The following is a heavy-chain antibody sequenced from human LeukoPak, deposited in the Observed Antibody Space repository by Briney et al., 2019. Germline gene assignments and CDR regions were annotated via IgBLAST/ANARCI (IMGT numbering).Heavy chain of an antibody. Sequence: ETLSLTCTVSGGSISSSTYFWGWIRQPPGKGLEWISFISTSSIYIYYADSVKGRFTISRDNARNSLYLQMNSLRAEDTAVYYCARGEWSSSPFDYWGQGTLVTVSS. CDR1: GGSISSSTYF. CDR3: ARGEWSSSPFDY. D-gene: IGHD6-6*01. CDR2: ISTSSIYI. J-gene: IGHJ4*02. V-gene: IGHV3-21*01.